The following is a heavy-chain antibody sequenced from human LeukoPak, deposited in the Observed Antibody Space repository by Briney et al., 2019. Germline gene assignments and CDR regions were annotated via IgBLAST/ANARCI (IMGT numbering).Heavy chain of an antibody. V-gene: IGHV4-39*02. D-gene: IGHD4-17*01. CDR2: IYYSGST. Sequence: TSETLSLTCTVSGGSISSGSYYWGWIRQPPGKGLEWIGSIYYSGSTYYNPSLKSRVTISVDTSKDQFSLKLSSVTAADTAVYSCARDVYGDYPYYFDYWGQGTLVTVSS. J-gene: IGHJ4*02. CDR3: ARDVYGDYPYYFDY. CDR1: GGSISSGSYY.